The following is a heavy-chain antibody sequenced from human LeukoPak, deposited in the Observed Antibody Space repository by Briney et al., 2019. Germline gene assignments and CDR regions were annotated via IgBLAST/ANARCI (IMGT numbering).Heavy chain of an antibody. CDR1: GGSISSYY. V-gene: IGHV4-4*09. D-gene: IGHD6-19*01. CDR3: ARQRDGRYVFDY. J-gene: IGHJ4*02. CDR2: IYTSGST. Sequence: SETLSLTCTVSGGSISSYYWSWIRQPPGKGLEWIGYIYTSGSTNYNPSLKSRVTISVDTSKNQFSLKLSSVTAADTAVYYCARQRDGRYVFDYWGQGTLVTVSS.